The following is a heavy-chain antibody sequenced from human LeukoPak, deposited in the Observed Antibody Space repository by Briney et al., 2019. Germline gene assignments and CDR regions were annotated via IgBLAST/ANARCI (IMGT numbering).Heavy chain of an antibody. D-gene: IGHD6-19*01. J-gene: IGHJ4*02. CDR3: ARHNEIPSIAVAVDY. CDR1: GGSISSSSYY. CDR2: IYYSGST. Sequence: SETLSLTCTVSGGSISSSSYYWGWIRQPPGKGLEWIGSIYYSGSTYYNPSLKSRVTISVDTSKNQFSLKLSSVTAADTAVYYCARHNEIPSIAVAVDYWGQGTLVTVSS. V-gene: IGHV4-39*01.